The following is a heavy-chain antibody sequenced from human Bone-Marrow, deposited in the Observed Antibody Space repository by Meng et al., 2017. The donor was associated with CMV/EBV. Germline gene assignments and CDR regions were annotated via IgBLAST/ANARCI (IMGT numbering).Heavy chain of an antibody. Sequence: QVQVVMVGGGCEEPVASVKVSFKGSGYTLPELSMHWVRQAPGKGLEGMGGFDPEDGETIYAQKFQGRVTMTEDTSTDTAYMGLSSLRSEDTAVYYCATGPPQYDFWSGYYRNFDYWGQGTLVTVSS. CDR1: GYTLPELS. CDR3: ATGPPQYDFWSGYYRNFDY. V-gene: IGHV1-24*01. D-gene: IGHD3-3*01. J-gene: IGHJ4*02. CDR2: FDPEDGET.